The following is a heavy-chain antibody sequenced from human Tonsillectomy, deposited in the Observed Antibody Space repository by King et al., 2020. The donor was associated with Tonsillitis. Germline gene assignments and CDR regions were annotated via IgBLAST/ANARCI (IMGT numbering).Heavy chain of an antibody. CDR3: AKHRGGYFASGTFDY. CDR1: GYSFTNNW. Sequence: VQLVESGAEVKKPGESLKISCKGSGYSFTNNWIGWVRQMPGKGLEWMGFIYPGDADTTYSPSFQGQVTISADKSISTAYLQWSSLKASDTAMYYWAKHRGGYFASGTFDYWGQGTLVTVSS. J-gene: IGHJ4*02. CDR2: IYPGDADT. D-gene: IGHD3-10*01. V-gene: IGHV5-51*01.